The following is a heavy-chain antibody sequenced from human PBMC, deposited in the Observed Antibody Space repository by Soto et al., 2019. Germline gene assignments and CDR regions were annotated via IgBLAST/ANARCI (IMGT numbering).Heavy chain of an antibody. D-gene: IGHD2-21*01. V-gene: IGHV3-48*01. Sequence: EVQLVESGGGLVQPGGSLRLSCAASGFTFSSYSMNWVRQAPGKGLEWVSYISSSSSTIYYADSVKGRFTISRDNAKNSLYLQMNSLRAEDTAVYYCARAGIVVVASWTFDIWGQGTMVTVSS. CDR2: ISSSSSTI. CDR3: ARAGIVVVASWTFDI. CDR1: GFTFSSYS. J-gene: IGHJ3*02.